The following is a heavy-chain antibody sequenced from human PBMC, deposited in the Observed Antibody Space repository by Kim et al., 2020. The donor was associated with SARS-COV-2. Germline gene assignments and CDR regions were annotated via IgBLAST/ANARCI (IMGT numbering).Heavy chain of an antibody. Sequence: GGSLRLSCAASGFTFSNYWMTWVRQTPGKGLEWVASIKHDGSGQYYVDSLKGRFIISRDNAKNSLYLQMNSLRAEDTALYHCARGAGSSVFDPWGQGTLVTVSS. V-gene: IGHV3-7*01. J-gene: IGHJ5*02. CDR2: IKHDGSGQ. D-gene: IGHD1-26*01. CDR1: GFTFSNYW. CDR3: ARGAGSSVFDP.